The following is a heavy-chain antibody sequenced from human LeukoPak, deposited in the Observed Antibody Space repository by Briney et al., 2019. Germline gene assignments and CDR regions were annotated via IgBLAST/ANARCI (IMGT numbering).Heavy chain of an antibody. Sequence: GASVKVSCKASGYSFTGYYMHWVRQAPGQGLEWMGWINPYSGDTNFAQKFQGRVTMTRDTSVSTAYMELSRLRSDDTAVYYCASNQYCSGGSCYGTGGVYYYYYMDVWGKGTTVTISS. CDR1: GYSFTGYY. D-gene: IGHD2-15*01. V-gene: IGHV1-2*02. CDR2: INPYSGDT. CDR3: ASNQYCSGGSCYGTGGVYYYYYMDV. J-gene: IGHJ6*03.